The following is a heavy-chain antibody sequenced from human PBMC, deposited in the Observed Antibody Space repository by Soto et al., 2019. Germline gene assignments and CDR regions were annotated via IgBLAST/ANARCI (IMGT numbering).Heavy chain of an antibody. CDR2: IKTKVDVETT. V-gene: IGHV3-15*05. CDR1: GFSFSYSD. D-gene: IGHD2-15*01. Sequence: EVQLVESGGGLVQPGGSLTLSCAASGFSFSYSDMGWARKAPGKGLEWVARIKTKVDVETTDDAAPVEGRFTISRDDSKNTDYLQMNSMKPEDTAVCCCTTVRWYIKDSFDHWGKGPLV. J-gene: IGHJ4*02. CDR3: TTVRWYIKDSFDH.